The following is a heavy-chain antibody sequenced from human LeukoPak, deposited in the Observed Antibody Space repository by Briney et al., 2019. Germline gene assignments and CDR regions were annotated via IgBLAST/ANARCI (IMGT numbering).Heavy chain of an antibody. D-gene: IGHD4-17*01. CDR1: GFSFSDYA. Sequence: GGSLRLSCAASGFSFSDYALSWVRQAPGKGLEWVSYIAGGGGKKFYADSVKGRFTISRDNSRNTLYLQMNSLRAEDTAVYYGVRSRISYGDVAFNVWGKGTMFPVSS. V-gene: IGHV3-23*01. CDR2: IAGGGGKK. J-gene: IGHJ3*01. CDR3: VRSRISYGDVAFNV.